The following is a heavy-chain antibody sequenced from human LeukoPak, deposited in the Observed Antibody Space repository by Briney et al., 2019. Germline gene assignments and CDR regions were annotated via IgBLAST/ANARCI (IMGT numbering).Heavy chain of an antibody. D-gene: IGHD3-10*01. CDR2: IYYSGST. V-gene: IGHV4-59*01. Sequence: KPSETLSLTCIVSGGSINNYYWSWIRQPPGKGLEWIGYIYYSGSTRYNPSLKSRVTISVDASKNQISLQLTSVTAADSALYYCAREYNFGSGSPYHYYGLDVWGQGTTVTVSS. CDR3: AREYNFGSGSPYHYYGLDV. J-gene: IGHJ6*02. CDR1: GGSINNYY.